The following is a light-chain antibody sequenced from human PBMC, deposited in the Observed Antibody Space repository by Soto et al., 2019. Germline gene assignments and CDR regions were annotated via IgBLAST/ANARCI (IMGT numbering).Light chain of an antibody. V-gene: IGKV1-5*03. CDR1: QSISSW. CDR3: PQYGDYTT. CDR2: RAS. J-gene: IGKJ1*01. Sequence: DIQMTQSPSTLSASVGDRVTITCRASQSISSWLAWYQQKPGKAPKLLIYRASSLESGVPSRFSGSGSGTEFTLTISSPQPDDFATYCCPQYGDYTTLGRGTKVDIK.